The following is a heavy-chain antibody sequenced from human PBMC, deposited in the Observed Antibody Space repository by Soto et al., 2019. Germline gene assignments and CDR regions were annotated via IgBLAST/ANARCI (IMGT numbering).Heavy chain of an antibody. D-gene: IGHD4-17*01. CDR3: ARTVLTPNYYYAMDV. CDR1: GYSFTSYW. CDR2: IDPSDSYT. J-gene: IGHJ6*02. Sequence: ESLKISCKGSGYSFTSYWISWVRQMPGKGLEWMGRIDPSDSYTNYSPCIQGHVTISADKSISTACLQWSSLKASDTAIYYCARTVLTPNYYYAMDVWGQGTTVSVSS. V-gene: IGHV5-10-1*01.